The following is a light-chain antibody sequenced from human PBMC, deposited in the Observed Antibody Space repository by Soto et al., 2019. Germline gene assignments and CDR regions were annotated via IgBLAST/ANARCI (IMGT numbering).Light chain of an antibody. CDR2: AAS. CDR3: QQYNSWPPMT. Sequence: DIQMTQSPSSLSASVGDRVTINCRASQRISSWLAWYQQKPEKAPKLLIYAASSLESGVPSRFSGSGSGTEFTLTISSLQSEDFAIYYCQQYNSWPPMTFGQGTKVDI. J-gene: IGKJ1*01. V-gene: IGKV1D-16*01. CDR1: QRISSW.